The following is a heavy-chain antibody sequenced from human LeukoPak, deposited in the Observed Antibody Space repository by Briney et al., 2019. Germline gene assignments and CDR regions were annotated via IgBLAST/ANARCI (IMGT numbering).Heavy chain of an antibody. CDR1: GGSISSGGYY. V-gene: IGHV4-30-2*01. D-gene: IGHD3-3*01. Sequence: SETLSLTCTVSGGSISSGGYYWSWIRQPPGKGLEWIGYIYHSGSTYYNPSLKSRVTISVDRSKNQFSLKLSSVTAADTAVYYCARCPNYDFWSGKPRAFDIWGQGTMVTVSS. J-gene: IGHJ3*02. CDR3: ARCPNYDFWSGKPRAFDI. CDR2: IYHSGST.